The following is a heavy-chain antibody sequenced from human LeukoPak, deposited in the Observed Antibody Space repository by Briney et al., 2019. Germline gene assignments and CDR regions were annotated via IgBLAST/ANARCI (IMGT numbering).Heavy chain of an antibody. Sequence: VASVKVSCKASGYTFTGYYMHWVRQAPGQGLEWMGWINPNSGGTNYAQKFQGRVTMTRDTSISTAYMELSRLRSDDTAVYYCARKSIWSGYYYFDYWGQGTLVTVSS. CDR1: GYTFTGYY. J-gene: IGHJ4*02. D-gene: IGHD3-3*01. V-gene: IGHV1-2*02. CDR3: ARKSIWSGYYYFDY. CDR2: INPNSGGT.